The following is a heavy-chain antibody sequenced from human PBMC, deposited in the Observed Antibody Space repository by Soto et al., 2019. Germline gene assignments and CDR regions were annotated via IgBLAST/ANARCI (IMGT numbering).Heavy chain of an antibody. Sequence: QVQLVQSGAEVKRPGSSVKVSCKASGGTFSSYPISWVRQAPGQGLEWMGGTNGNLGTGNYAQKFRGRLTITTDISTTTAYMGLSSLTSADTSVYYWARRDSHGYFRYFDNWGQGTLVTVSS. CDR2: TNGNLGTG. V-gene: IGHV1-69*06. D-gene: IGHD4-17*01. J-gene: IGHJ4*02. CDR1: GGTFSSYP. CDR3: ARRDSHGYFRYFDN.